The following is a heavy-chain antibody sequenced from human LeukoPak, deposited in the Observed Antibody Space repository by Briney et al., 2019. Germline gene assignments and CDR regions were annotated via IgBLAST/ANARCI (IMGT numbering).Heavy chain of an antibody. D-gene: IGHD1-26*01. CDR1: GYTFTSYD. CDR2: MNPNSDNT. CDR3: ARGPKWTGSYYYFDY. J-gene: IGHJ4*02. V-gene: IGHV1-8*01. Sequence: ASVKVSCKASGYTFTSYDINWVRQAPGQGLEWMGWMNPNSDNTGYAQKFLGRVSMTRNTSITTAYMELSSVRSEDTAVYYCARGPKWTGSYYYFDYWGQGTLVTVSS.